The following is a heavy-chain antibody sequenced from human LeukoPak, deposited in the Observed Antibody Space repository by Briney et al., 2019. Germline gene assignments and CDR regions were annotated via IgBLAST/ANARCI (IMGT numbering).Heavy chain of an antibody. V-gene: IGHV4-34*01. CDR2: INHSGST. Sequence: PSETLSLTCAVYGGSFSGYYWSWIRQPPGKGLEWIGEINHSGSTNYNPSLKSRVTISVDTSKNQFSLKLSSVTAADTAVYYCARGGPQVWQWLGGGFDPWGQGTLVTVSS. J-gene: IGHJ5*02. CDR3: ARGGPQVWQWLGGGFDP. CDR1: GGSFSGYY. D-gene: IGHD6-19*01.